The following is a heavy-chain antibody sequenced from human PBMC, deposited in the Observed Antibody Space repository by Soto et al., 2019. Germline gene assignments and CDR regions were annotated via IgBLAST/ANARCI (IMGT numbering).Heavy chain of an antibody. CDR2: ISDSGDKT. J-gene: IGHJ4*02. V-gene: IGHV3-23*01. CDR1: GFTFSSYA. D-gene: IGHD3-22*01. Sequence: EVQLLESGGGLEQRGGSLRLSCAASGFTFSSYAMGWVRQAPGKGLEGVSAISDSGDKTYYANSVKGRFTVSRDNSKNTLYLQMNSLRAEDTAVYFCAKDPNDYDSSAYYVDYWGRGTLVTVSS. CDR3: AKDPNDYDSSAYYVDY.